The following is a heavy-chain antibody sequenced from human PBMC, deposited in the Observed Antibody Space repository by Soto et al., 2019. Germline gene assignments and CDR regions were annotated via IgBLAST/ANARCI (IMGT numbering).Heavy chain of an antibody. CDR1: GFTFSTYG. V-gene: IGHV3-33*01. CDR2: IWYDGSNK. Sequence: QVQLVESGGGVVQPGKSLRLSCAASGFTFSTYGMHWVRQAPGKRLEWVAVIWYDGSNKYHGDSLKGRFTISRDNSKNTLYLQINNLRAEDTAVYYCGRDGALGDTAVVDSWGQGTLVTVSS. CDR3: GRDGALGDTAVVDS. D-gene: IGHD5-18*01. J-gene: IGHJ4*02.